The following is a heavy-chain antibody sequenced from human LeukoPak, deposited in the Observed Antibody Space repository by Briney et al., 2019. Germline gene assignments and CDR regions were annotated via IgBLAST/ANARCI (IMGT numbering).Heavy chain of an antibody. CDR1: GFTFSSYE. J-gene: IGHJ3*02. CDR2: ISSSGSDR. V-gene: IGHV3-48*03. CDR3: ARGYFYGLGAFDI. Sequence: GGSVRLSCAASGFTFSSYEMNWVRQAPGKGLEWVSYISSSGSDRYYTDSVKGRFTISRDNAKNSLSLQMNSLRAEDTAIYYCARGYFYGLGAFDISGHGTTVTISS. D-gene: IGHD3-10*01.